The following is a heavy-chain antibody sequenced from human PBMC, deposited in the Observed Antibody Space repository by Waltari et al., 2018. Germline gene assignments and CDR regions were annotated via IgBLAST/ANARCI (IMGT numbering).Heavy chain of an antibody. V-gene: IGHV4-38-2*01. Sequence: QVQLQESGPGLVKPSETLSLTCAVSGYSISSGYYWGWIRQPPGKGLEWIGSIYHSGCTYYNPSLKSRVTISVDTSKNQFSLKLSSVTAADTAVYYCARQGYDILTGYYRNWGQGTLVTVSS. D-gene: IGHD3-9*01. CDR1: GYSISSGYY. J-gene: IGHJ4*02. CDR3: ARQGYDILTGYYRN. CDR2: IYHSGCT.